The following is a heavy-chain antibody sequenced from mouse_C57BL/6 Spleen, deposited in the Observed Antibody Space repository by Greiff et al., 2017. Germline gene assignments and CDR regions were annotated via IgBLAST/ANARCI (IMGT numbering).Heavy chain of an antibody. D-gene: IGHD2-3*01. V-gene: IGHV1-19*01. CDR2: INPYNGGT. CDR1: GYTFTDYY. J-gene: IGHJ2*01. Sequence: EVQLQQSGPVLVKPGASVKMSCKASGYTFTDYYMNWVKQSHGKSLEWIGVINPYNGGTSYNQKFKGKATLTVDKSSSTAYMALNSLTSEDSAVYYCARGGGGGYYPFDCWGQGTTLTVSS. CDR3: ARGGGGGYYPFDC.